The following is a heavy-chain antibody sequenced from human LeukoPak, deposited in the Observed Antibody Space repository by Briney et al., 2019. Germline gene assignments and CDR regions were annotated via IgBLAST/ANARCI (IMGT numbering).Heavy chain of an antibody. CDR1: GFTFSSYW. V-gene: IGHV3-74*01. D-gene: IGHD1-26*01. J-gene: IGHJ4*02. CDR3: GRGRSYSGRAYFEY. Sequence: TGGSLRLSCAASGFTFSSYWMNWVRQPPGKGLVWVSRINSDGSSTNYADSVKGRFTVSRDNAKNTLSLQMNSLRAEDTAVYYCGRGRSYSGRAYFEYWGQGTLVNVFS. CDR2: INSDGSST.